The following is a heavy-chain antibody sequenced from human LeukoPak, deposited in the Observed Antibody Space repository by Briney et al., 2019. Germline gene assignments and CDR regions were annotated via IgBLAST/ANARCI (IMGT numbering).Heavy chain of an antibody. J-gene: IGHJ4*02. Sequence: SVKVSCKASGYTFTSYGISWVRQAPGQGLEWMGWISAYNGNTNYAQKLQGRVTMTIDTSTSTAYMEPRSLRSDDTAVYYCARSAKVGATIYWGQGTLVTVSS. CDR2: ISAYNGNT. D-gene: IGHD1-26*01. CDR3: ARSAKVGATIY. V-gene: IGHV1-18*01. CDR1: GYTFTSYG.